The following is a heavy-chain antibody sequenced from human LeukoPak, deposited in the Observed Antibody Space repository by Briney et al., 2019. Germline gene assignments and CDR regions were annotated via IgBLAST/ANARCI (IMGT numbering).Heavy chain of an antibody. J-gene: IGHJ6*02. Sequence: SETLSLTCTVSGGSISSGNHYWSWIRQPPGKGLEWIGYIYYSGSTYYNPSLKSRVTISVDTSKHQFSLKVSSVSAADTAVYYCAREKSPPPGHYYGMDVWGQGTTVTVSS. CDR2: IYYSGST. V-gene: IGHV4-30-4*01. CDR3: AREKSPPPGHYYGMDV. CDR1: GGSISSGNHY.